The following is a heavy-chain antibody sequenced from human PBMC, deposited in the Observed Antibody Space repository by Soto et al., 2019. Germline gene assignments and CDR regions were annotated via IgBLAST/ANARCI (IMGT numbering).Heavy chain of an antibody. V-gene: IGHV1-3*01. CDR1: GYTFTSYA. CDR3: ARGAAEEAAGEDFDY. CDR2: INAGNGNT. Sequence: ASVKVSCKASGYTFTSYAMHWVRQAPGQRLEWMGWINAGNGNTKYSQKFQGRVTITRDTSASTAYMELSSLRSEDTAVYYCARGAAEEAAGEDFDYWGQGTLVTVSS. D-gene: IGHD6-13*01. J-gene: IGHJ4*02.